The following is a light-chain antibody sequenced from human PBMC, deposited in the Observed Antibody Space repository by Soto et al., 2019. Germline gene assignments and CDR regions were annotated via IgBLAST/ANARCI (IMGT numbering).Light chain of an antibody. CDR1: QSVSIW. CDR2: ESS. CDR3: QQFNTSPWT. Sequence: DIQLTQSPSFLSASVGDRVTISCLASQSVSIWLAWYQQKPGRAPKLLIYESSILESGVPSRFSGSGSGTEFTLTISSLQPDDFATYYCQQFNTSPWTFGQGTKVDI. V-gene: IGKV1-5*03. J-gene: IGKJ1*01.